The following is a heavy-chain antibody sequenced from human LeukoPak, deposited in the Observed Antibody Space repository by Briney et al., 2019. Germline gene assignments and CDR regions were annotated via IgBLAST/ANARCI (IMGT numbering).Heavy chain of an antibody. J-gene: IGHJ4*02. V-gene: IGHV4-4*09. CDR2: ISSSGSV. CDR3: ARIPLGYSGAYYFDY. Sequence: SETLSLTCTVSRGSISGSIRSYYWSWLRQPPGKGLEWIGYISSSGSVNDNPSLRSRITISVDTSKNQFFLNLSSVSAADTAVYYCARIPLGYSGAYYFDYWGQGTLVTVSP. D-gene: IGHD5-12*01. CDR1: RGSISGSIRSYY.